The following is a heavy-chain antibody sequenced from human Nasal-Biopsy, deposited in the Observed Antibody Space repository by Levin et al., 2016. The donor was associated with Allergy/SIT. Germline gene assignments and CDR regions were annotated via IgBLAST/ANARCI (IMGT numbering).Heavy chain of an antibody. J-gene: IGHJ6*02. D-gene: IGHD3-10*01. CDR3: ARIGDGSGSPPKYHFYSMDV. CDR1: GFSFNSYG. Sequence: GESLKISCAASGFSFNSYGMHWVRQAPGKGLEWVAVIWDDGSHQNYADSVKGRFMISRDNSKNTLYLQMNTLRDEDTAVYSCARIGDGSGSPPKYHFYSMDVWGQGTTVTVSS. V-gene: IGHV3-33*01. CDR2: IWDDGSHQ.